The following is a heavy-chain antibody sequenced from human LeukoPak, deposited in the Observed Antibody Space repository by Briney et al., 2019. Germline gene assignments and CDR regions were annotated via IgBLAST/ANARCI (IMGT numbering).Heavy chain of an antibody. CDR2: IYYSGST. CDR3: ARDGPTVVTPVHWFDP. V-gene: IGHV4-59*12. J-gene: IGHJ5*02. Sequence: SETLSLTCTVSGGSISSYYWSWIRQPPGKGLEWIGYIYYSGSTYYNPSLKSRVTISVDTSKNQFSLKLSSVTAADTAVYYCARDGPTVVTPVHWFDPWGQGTLVTVSS. CDR1: GGSISSYY. D-gene: IGHD4-23*01.